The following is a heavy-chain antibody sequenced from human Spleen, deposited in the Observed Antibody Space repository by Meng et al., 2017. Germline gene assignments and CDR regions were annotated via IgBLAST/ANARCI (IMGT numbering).Heavy chain of an antibody. Sequence: QGQLPESGPGLVEPSGTLSLPCAVSGGSISTRDWWTWVRQPPGKGLEWIGEIYHSGRANYIPTLKSRVTISVDKSKNQFSLDLRSVIAADTAVYFCARNLVGSSLDYWGQGTLVTVSS. CDR2: IYHSGRA. CDR3: ARNLVGSSLDY. V-gene: IGHV4-4*02. CDR1: GGSISTRDW. D-gene: IGHD1-14*01. J-gene: IGHJ4*02.